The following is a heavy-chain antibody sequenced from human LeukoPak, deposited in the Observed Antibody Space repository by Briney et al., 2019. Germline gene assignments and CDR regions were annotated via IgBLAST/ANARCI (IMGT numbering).Heavy chain of an antibody. CDR2: ISSSSSII. CDR3: ARDKWATGTDDAFDI. CDR1: GFTYSSYS. V-gene: IGHV3-48*01. Sequence: GGSLRLSCAASGFTYSSYSMNWVRKAPTKGLEWVSYISSSSSIIFYADSVKGRFTISRDNAKNSLYLQMNSLRAEDTAVYYCARDKWATGTDDAFDIWGQGTMVTVSS. D-gene: IGHD1-1*01. J-gene: IGHJ3*02.